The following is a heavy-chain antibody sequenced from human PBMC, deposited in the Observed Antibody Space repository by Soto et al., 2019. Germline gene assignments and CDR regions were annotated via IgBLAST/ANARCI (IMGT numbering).Heavy chain of an antibody. Sequence: GAPVKVSCKASGYTFTSYGISWVRQAPGQGLEWMGWISAYNGNTNYAQKLQGRVTMTTDTSTSTAYMELRSLRSDDTAVYYCAAGYSVPYYCDSSGYFDYWGRGTLGTVCS. CDR1: GYTFTSYG. J-gene: IGHJ4*02. D-gene: IGHD3-22*01. V-gene: IGHV1-18*04. CDR2: ISAYNGNT. CDR3: AAGYSVPYYCDSSGYFDY.